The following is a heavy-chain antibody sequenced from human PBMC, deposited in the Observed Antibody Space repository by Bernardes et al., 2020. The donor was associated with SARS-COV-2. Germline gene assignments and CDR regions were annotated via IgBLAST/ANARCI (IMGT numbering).Heavy chain of an antibody. D-gene: IGHD3-22*01. Sequence: GGSLRLSCAASGFTFDDYAMHWVRQAPGKGLEWVSGISWNSGSIGYADSVKGRFTISRDNAKNSLYLQMNSLRAEDTALYYCATDGSSGPGYWGQGTLVTVSS. CDR2: ISWNSGSI. V-gene: IGHV3-9*01. CDR3: ATDGSSGPGY. CDR1: GFTFDDYA. J-gene: IGHJ4*02.